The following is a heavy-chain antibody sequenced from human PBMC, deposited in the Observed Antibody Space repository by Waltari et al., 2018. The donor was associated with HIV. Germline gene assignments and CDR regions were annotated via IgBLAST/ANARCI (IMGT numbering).Heavy chain of an antibody. V-gene: IGHV4-38-2*02. D-gene: IGHD4-17*01. CDR1: GNTISSAYN. Sequence: QVRLQESGPGLVKPSETLSLSCAVSGNTISSAYNWGWIRQPPGKGLEWIGSISHFGSTYYNPSLKSRLTSSRDTSKNQFSRNLTSVTAADTAIYYCARDPALTRVTGYDYWGQGTLVTVSS. CDR3: ARDPALTRVTGYDY. J-gene: IGHJ4*02. CDR2: ISHFGST.